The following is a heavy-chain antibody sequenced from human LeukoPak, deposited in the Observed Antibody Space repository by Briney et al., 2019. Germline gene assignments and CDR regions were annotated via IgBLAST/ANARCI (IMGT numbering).Heavy chain of an antibody. D-gene: IGHD3-16*02. V-gene: IGHV3-30*18. Sequence: QTGGSLRLSCAASGFTFSNYGMHWVRQAPGKGLEWVAVISYDGSNKYYADSVKGRFTIFRDKSKNTLYLQMNSLRAEDTAMYYCAKVKDDGYPKNYLDYWGQGTLVTVSS. CDR3: AKVKDDGYPKNYLDY. CDR2: ISYDGSNK. J-gene: IGHJ4*02. CDR1: GFTFSNYG.